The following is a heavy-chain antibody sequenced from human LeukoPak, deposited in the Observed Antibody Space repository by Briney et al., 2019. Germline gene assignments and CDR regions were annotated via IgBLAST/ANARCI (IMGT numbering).Heavy chain of an antibody. J-gene: IGHJ5*02. V-gene: IGHV3-21*01. CDR1: GFTVSSYS. CDR3: ARDLQDYYGSGSYYDH. CDR2: ISSSSSSFI. Sequence: GGCLRLSCAASGFTVSSYSMKSVRQAPGRGLGWGSSISSSSSSFIYYADSVKGRFTISRDNAKNSLYLQMNSLRAEDTAVYYCARDLQDYYGSGSYYDHWGQGTLVTVSS. D-gene: IGHD3-10*01.